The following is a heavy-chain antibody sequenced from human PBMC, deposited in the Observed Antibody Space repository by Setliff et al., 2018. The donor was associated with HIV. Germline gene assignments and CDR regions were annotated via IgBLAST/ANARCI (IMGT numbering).Heavy chain of an antibody. CDR1: GFTFSSYW. CDR3: ARDYLYYYYYYMDV. J-gene: IGHJ6*03. CDR2: INQDGSEK. V-gene: IGHV3-7*01. Sequence: GGSLRLSCAASGFTFSSYWMSWVRQAPGKGLEWVANINQDGSEKYYVDSVKGRFTISRDSAKNSLYLRMNSLRAEDTAVYSCARDYLYYYYYYMDVWGRGTTVTVSS.